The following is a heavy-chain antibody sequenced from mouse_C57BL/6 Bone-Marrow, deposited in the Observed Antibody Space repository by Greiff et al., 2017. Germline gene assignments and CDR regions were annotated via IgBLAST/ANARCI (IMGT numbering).Heavy chain of an antibody. J-gene: IGHJ3*01. CDR1: GFNIKDDY. D-gene: IGHD2-1*01. Sequence: EVKLMESGAELVRPGASVKLSCTASGFNIKDDYMHWVKQRPEQGLEWIGWIDPENGDTEYASKVQGKATITTDTSSNKAYLQLSSLTSEDTAVYYCTPYGNSCAYWGQGTLVTVSA. V-gene: IGHV14-4*01. CDR2: IDPENGDT. CDR3: TPYGNSCAY.